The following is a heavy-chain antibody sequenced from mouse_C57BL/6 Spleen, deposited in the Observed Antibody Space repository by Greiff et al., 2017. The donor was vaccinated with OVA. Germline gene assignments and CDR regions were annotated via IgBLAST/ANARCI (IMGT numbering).Heavy chain of an antibody. CDR2: IDPEDGET. Sequence: EVQLQQSGAELVKPGASVKLSCTASGFTITDYYMHWVKQRTEQGLEWIGRIDPEDGETKYAPKFQGKATITADTSSNTAYLQLSSLTSEDTAVYYCASPYSNHLYYFDYWGQGTTLTVSS. J-gene: IGHJ2*01. V-gene: IGHV14-2*01. CDR3: ASPYSNHLYYFDY. D-gene: IGHD2-5*01. CDR1: GFTITDYY.